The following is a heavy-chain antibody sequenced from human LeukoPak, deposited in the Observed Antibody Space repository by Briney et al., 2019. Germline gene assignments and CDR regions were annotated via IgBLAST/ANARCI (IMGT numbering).Heavy chain of an antibody. CDR1: GDSISSGAYA. Sequence: SETLSLTCTASGDSISSGAYAWTWIRQSPGKGLEWIGYVYNSGGTHYNSSLKSRLSISADMSQNKFSLNLSSVTAADTAVYYCARYEYARSDNTGLRYFHHWGQGTLVTVSS. CDR2: VYNSGGT. V-gene: IGHV4-30-4*01. D-gene: IGHD3-16*01. CDR3: ARYEYARSDNTGLRYFHH. J-gene: IGHJ1*01.